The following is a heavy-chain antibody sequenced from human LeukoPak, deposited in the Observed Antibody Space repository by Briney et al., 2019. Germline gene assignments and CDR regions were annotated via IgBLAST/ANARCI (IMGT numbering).Heavy chain of an antibody. CDR3: ANWGFFSRGLDF. Sequence: PGGSLRLSCAASGFTFSRYWMSWVRQAPGKGLEWVSAISGSGGSTYYADSVKGRFTISRYNSKNTLYLQMNSLRAEDTAVYYCANWGFFSRGLDFWGQGTLVTGSS. CDR2: ISGSGGST. J-gene: IGHJ4*02. D-gene: IGHD3-16*01. V-gene: IGHV3-23*01. CDR1: GFTFSRYW.